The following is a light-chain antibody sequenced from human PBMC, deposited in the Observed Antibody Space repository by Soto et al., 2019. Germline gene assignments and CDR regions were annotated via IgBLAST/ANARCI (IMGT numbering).Light chain of an antibody. CDR2: LGS. CDR1: QSVLYSSDNKNY. CDR3: MQALETPFT. J-gene: IGKJ5*01. Sequence: DIVMTQSPDSLAVSLGERATINCKSSQSVLYSSDNKNYLAWYLQKPGQSPQLLIYLGSRRSSGVPDRFSGSGSGTDFTLKISRVEAEDVGVYYCMQALETPFTFGQGTRLEIK. V-gene: IGKV4-1*01.